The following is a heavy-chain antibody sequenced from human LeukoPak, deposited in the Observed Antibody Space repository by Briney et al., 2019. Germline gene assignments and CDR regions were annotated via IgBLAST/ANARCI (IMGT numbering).Heavy chain of an antibody. CDR3: ARGTGYSVFDI. V-gene: IGHV3-74*01. D-gene: IGHD1-26*01. J-gene: IGHJ3*02. CDR2: INSDGSST. Sequence: GGSLRLSCAASGFTFSSYWMHWVRQAPGKGLVWVSRINSDGSSTSYADSVKGRFTISRDNAKNTLYLQMNSLRAEDTAVYYCARGTGYSVFDIWGKGTMVTVSS. CDR1: GFTFSSYW.